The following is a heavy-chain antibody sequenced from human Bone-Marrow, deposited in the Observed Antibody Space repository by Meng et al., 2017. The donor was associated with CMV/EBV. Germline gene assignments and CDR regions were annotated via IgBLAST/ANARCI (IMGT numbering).Heavy chain of an antibody. CDR1: GGSISSSSYY. CDR2: IYYSGST. CDR3: ARDPVGAIDFDD. J-gene: IGHJ4*02. V-gene: IGHV4-39*07. Sequence: SETLSLTCTVSGGSISSSSYYWGWIRQPPGKGLEWIGSIYYSGSTYYNPSLKSRVTISVDTSKNQFSLKLSSVTAADTAVYYCARDPVGAIDFDDWGQGTLVTVSS. D-gene: IGHD1-26*01.